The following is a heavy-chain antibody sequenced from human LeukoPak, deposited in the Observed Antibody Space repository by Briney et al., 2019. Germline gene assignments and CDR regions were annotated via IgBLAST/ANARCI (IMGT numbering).Heavy chain of an antibody. CDR3: ARGPPNWGYDY. V-gene: IGHV1-8*01. D-gene: IGHD7-27*01. CDR2: MSTNSGDT. CDR1: GYTFTSYD. Sequence: ASVKVSCKASGYTFTSYDFNWVRQATGQRPEWMGWMSTNSGDTGYAQKVQDRVTMTRNTSISTAYMELSSLRSDDTAVYYCARGPPNWGYDYWGPGTLVTVSS. J-gene: IGHJ4*02.